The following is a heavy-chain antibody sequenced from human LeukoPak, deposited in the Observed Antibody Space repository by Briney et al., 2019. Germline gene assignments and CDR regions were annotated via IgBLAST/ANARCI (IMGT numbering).Heavy chain of an antibody. CDR3: AKICVEYDSSGFFDY. CDR1: GFTFSSYA. J-gene: IGHJ4*02. Sequence: GGSLRLSCAASGFTFSSYAMNWVRQAPGKWLEWVSGIIGSVNRTYYADSVKGRFTISRDNSKNTLYMQMNSLRAEDTAVYYCAKICVEYDSSGFFDYWGQGTLVTVSS. CDR2: IIGSVNRT. V-gene: IGHV3-23*01. D-gene: IGHD3-22*01.